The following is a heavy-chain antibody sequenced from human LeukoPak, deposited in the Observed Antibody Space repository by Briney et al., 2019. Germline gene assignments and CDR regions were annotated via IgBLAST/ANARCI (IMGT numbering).Heavy chain of an antibody. V-gene: IGHV3-7*01. CDR3: ARQRGSGCLDY. J-gene: IGHJ4*02. CDR2: IKQDGSET. CDR1: GFTFSSYA. D-gene: IGHD6-19*01. Sequence: GGSLRLSCVASGFTFSSYAMSWVRQAPGKGLEWVANIKQDGSETYYVDSVKGRFTISRDNAKNSLSLQMNSLRAEDTAVYYCARQRGSGCLDYWGQGTLVTVSS.